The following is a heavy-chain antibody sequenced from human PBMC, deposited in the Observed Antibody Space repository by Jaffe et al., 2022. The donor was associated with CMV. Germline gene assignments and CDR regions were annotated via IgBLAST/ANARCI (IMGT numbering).Heavy chain of an antibody. J-gene: IGHJ4*02. CDR3: ARVHAIGGGWGTYYFDY. CDR1: GFTFSSYE. D-gene: IGHD6-19*01. Sequence: EVQLVESGGGLVQPGGSLRLSCAASGFTFSSYEMNWVRQAPGKGLEWVSYISSSGSTIYYADSVKGRFTISRDNAKNSLYLQMNSLRAEDTAVYYCARVHAIGGGWGTYYFDYWGQGTLVTVSS. V-gene: IGHV3-48*03. CDR2: ISSSGSTI.